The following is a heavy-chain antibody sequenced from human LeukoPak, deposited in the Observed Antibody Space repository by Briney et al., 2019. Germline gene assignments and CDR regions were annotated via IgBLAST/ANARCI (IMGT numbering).Heavy chain of an antibody. CDR1: GGSFSGYY. CDR3: ARDPKRPGDY. Sequence: SETLSLTCAVYGGSFSGYYWSWIRQPPGKGLEWIGEINHSGSTNYNPSLKSRVTISVDTSKNQFSLKLSSVTAADTAVYYCARDPKRPGDYWGQGTLVTVS. CDR2: INHSGST. J-gene: IGHJ4*02. V-gene: IGHV4-34*01.